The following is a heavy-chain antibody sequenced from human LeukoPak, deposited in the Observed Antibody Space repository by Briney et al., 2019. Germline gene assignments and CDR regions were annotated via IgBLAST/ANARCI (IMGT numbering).Heavy chain of an antibody. CDR2: ISTTGTTI. V-gene: IGHV3-48*01. CDR1: GFTFSAYH. CDR3: AKVGRGQTDY. J-gene: IGHJ4*02. Sequence: PGESLRLACAASGFTFSAYHINWVRQAPGKGLEWISYISTTGTTIHYADSVKGRFAISRDNAKSSLYLQMNSLRAEDTAVYYCAKVGRGQTDYWGQGTLVTVSS. D-gene: IGHD5-12*01.